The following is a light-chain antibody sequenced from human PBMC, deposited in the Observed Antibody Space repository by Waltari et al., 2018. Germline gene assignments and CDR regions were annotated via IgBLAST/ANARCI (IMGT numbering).Light chain of an antibody. CDR2: GAS. CDR1: QNIGNY. J-gene: IGKJ1*01. Sequence: IVLTQSPGTLSLSPGGRATLSCRASQNIGNYVAWYQQKPAQAPRLLIYGASSRAAGIPDRFSGSGSGAEFSLTISRLEPEDFAVYYCQHHVRLPATFGQGTKV. CDR3: QHHVRLPAT. V-gene: IGKV3-20*01.